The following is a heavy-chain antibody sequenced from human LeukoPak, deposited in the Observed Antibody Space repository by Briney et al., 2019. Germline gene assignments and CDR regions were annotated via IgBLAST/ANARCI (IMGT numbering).Heavy chain of an antibody. V-gene: IGHV5-51*01. Sequence: GESLKISCRASGYTFSNSWIGWVRQMPGKGLEWMGIIDPDDSDSHYSPSFRGQVTLPVDQSNTTAYLQWDSLKASDSAIYYCVRHQRWSYHFDYWGQGTLISVSS. CDR1: GYTFSNSW. CDR3: VRHQRWSYHFDY. CDR2: IDPDDSDS. J-gene: IGHJ4*02. D-gene: IGHD1-26*01.